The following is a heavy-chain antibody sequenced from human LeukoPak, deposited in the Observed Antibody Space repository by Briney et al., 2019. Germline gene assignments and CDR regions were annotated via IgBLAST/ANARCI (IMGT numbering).Heavy chain of an antibody. CDR2: INHSGST. CDR1: GGSFSGYY. Sequence: PSETLSLTCAVYGGSFSGYYWSWIRQPPGKGLEWIGEINHSGSTNYNPSLKSRVTISVDTSKNQFSLKLSSVTAADTAVYYCARMTPEITIFGVVIIRCWFDPWGQGTLVTVSS. J-gene: IGHJ5*02. D-gene: IGHD3-3*01. CDR3: ARMTPEITIFGVVIIRCWFDP. V-gene: IGHV4-34*01.